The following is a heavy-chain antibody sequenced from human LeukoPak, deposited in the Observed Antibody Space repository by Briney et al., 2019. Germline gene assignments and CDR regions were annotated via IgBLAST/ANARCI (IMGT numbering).Heavy chain of an antibody. J-gene: IGHJ5*02. CDR2: INHSGST. CDR3: ARLMNMGRLLHRWFDP. CDR1: GGSFSGYY. V-gene: IGHV4-34*01. D-gene: IGHD4/OR15-4a*01. Sequence: SETLSLTCAVYGGSFSGYYWSWIRQPPGKGLEWIGEINHSGSTNYNPSLKSRVTISVDTSKNQFSLKLSSVTAADTAVYYCARLMNMGRLLHRWFDPWGQGTLVTVSS.